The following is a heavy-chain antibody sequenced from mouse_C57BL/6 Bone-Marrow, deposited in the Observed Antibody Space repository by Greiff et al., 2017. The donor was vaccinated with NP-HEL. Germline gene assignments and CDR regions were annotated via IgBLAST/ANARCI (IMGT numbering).Heavy chain of an antibody. CDR3: ARRSIDYYGSSLFAY. Sequence: QVHVKQSGAELARPGASVKLSCKASGYTFTSYGISWVKQRTGQGLEWIGEIYPRSGNTYYNEKLKGKATLTADKSSSTAYMELRSLTSEDSAVYFCARRSIDYYGSSLFAYWGQGTLVTVSA. J-gene: IGHJ3*01. D-gene: IGHD1-1*01. CDR2: IYPRSGNT. V-gene: IGHV1-81*01. CDR1: GYTFTSYG.